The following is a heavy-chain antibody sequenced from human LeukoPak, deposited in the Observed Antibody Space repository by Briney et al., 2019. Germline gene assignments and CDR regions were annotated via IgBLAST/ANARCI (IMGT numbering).Heavy chain of an antibody. CDR2: INPNSGGT. J-gene: IGHJ4*02. CDR1: GYTFTGYY. D-gene: IGHD3-22*01. V-gene: IGHV1-2*02. Sequence: ASVKVSCKASGYTFTGYYLHWVRQAPGQGLEWMGWINPNSGGTKFAQKFQGRVTMTRDTSISTAYMELSSLRSDDTAVYYCARVPYDSSGYDAHFDYWGREPWSPSP. CDR3: ARVPYDSSGYDAHFDY.